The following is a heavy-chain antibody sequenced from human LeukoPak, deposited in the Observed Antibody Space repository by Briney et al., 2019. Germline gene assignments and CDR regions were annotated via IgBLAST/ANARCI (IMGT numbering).Heavy chain of an antibody. CDR1: GFTFSTYA. V-gene: IGHV3-23*01. J-gene: IGHJ6*03. Sequence: GGSLRLSCAASGFTFSTYAMSWVRQAPGKGLEWVSGISGSGGSTHYADSVKGRFTISRDNAKNTLYLQMNSLRAENTAVYYCARDPTTYYYDSSGYWYYYYYYMDVWGKGTTVTVSS. CDR2: ISGSGGST. D-gene: IGHD3-22*01. CDR3: ARDPTTYYYDSSGYWYYYYYYMDV.